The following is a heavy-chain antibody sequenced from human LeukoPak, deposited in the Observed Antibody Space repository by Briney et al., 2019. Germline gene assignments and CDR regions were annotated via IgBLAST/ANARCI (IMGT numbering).Heavy chain of an antibody. CDR1: GFTFSSYA. CDR2: ISYDGSNK. D-gene: IGHD5-24*01. V-gene: IGHV3-30-3*01. J-gene: IGHJ4*02. CDR3: ARDGYNYPEYYFDY. Sequence: GRSLRLSCAASGFTFSSYAMHWVRQAPGKGLEWVAVISYDGSNKYYADSVKGRFTISRDNSKNTLCLQMNSLRAEDTAVYYCARDGYNYPEYYFDYWGQGTLVTVSS.